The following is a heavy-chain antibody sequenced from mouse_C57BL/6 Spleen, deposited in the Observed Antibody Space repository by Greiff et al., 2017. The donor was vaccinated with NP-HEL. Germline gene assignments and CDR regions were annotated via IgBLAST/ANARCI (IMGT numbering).Heavy chain of an antibody. CDR2: IDPSDSYT. Sequence: QVQLKQPGAELVMPGASVKLSCKASGYTFTSYWMHWVKQRPGQGLEWIGEIDPSDSYTNYNQKFKGKSTLTVDKSSSTAYMQLSSLTSEDSAVYYCARSIYYDYDYFDYWGQGTTLTVSS. V-gene: IGHV1-69*01. CDR3: ARSIYYDYDYFDY. D-gene: IGHD2-4*01. CDR1: GYTFTSYW. J-gene: IGHJ2*01.